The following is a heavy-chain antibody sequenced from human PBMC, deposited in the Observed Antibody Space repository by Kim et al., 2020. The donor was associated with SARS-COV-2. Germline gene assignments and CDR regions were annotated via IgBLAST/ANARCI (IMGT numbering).Heavy chain of an antibody. V-gene: IGHV4-34*01. CDR1: GGSFSGYY. Sequence: SETLSLTCAVYGGSFSGYYWSWIRQPPGKGLEWIGEINHSGSTNYNPSLKSRVTISVDTSKNQFSLKLSSVTAADTAVYYCARNRLWLLLRSAHAFDIWGQGTMVTVSS. CDR3: ARNRLWLLLRSAHAFDI. J-gene: IGHJ3*02. CDR2: INHSGST. D-gene: IGHD3-22*01.